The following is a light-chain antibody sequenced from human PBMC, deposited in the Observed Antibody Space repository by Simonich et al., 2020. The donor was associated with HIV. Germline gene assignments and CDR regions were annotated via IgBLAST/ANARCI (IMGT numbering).Light chain of an antibody. CDR1: QSVSSD. Sequence: EIVMTQSPATVSVSPGERATLSCRASQSVSSDLAWYQQKPGQAPRLLIYGSSTRATDIPDRISVSGSGTEFTLTISSMQSEDFAVYYCQQYNNGPPITFGQGTRLEIK. CDR3: QQYNNGPPIT. CDR2: GSS. V-gene: IGKV3-15*01. J-gene: IGKJ5*01.